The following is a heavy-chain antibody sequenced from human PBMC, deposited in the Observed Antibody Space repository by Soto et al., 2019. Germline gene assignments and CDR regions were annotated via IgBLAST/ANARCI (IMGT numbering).Heavy chain of an antibody. D-gene: IGHD2-2*02. Sequence: QVQLVQSGAEVKKPGSSVKVSCKASGGTFSSYAISWVRQAPGQGLEWMGGIIPIFGTANYAQKFQGRVTIPADEPASTAYMELSSLRSEDTAVYYCARIEGGGGTSCYSCLFDPWGQGTLVTVSS. CDR2: IIPIFGTA. CDR3: ARIEGGGGTSCYSCLFDP. V-gene: IGHV1-69*01. CDR1: GGTFSSYA. J-gene: IGHJ5*02.